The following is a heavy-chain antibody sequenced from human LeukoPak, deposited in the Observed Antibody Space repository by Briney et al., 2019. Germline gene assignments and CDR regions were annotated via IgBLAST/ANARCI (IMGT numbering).Heavy chain of an antibody. Sequence: GGSLRLSCVASGFTFDDYAMHWVRQAPGKGLEWVSGISWNSGIIGHADSVKGRFTISRDNAKNSLYLQMNSLRAEDTALYYCAKASHSRYCSGGSCHFDYWGQGTLVPVSS. CDR3: AKASHSRYCSGGSCHFDY. D-gene: IGHD2-15*01. J-gene: IGHJ4*02. CDR2: ISWNSGII. V-gene: IGHV3-9*01. CDR1: GFTFDDYA.